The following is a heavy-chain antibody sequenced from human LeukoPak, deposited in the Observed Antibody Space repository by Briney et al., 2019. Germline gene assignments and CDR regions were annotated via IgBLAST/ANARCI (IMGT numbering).Heavy chain of an antibody. CDR2: IKQDGSEK. V-gene: IGHV3-7*01. CDR3: ARDRAYYDFWSGYYLDY. D-gene: IGHD3-3*01. J-gene: IGHJ4*02. CDR1: GFTFSSYW. Sequence: PGGSLRLSCAASGFTFSSYWMSWVRQAPGKGLEWVANIKQDGSEKYYVDSVKGRFTISRDNAKNSLYLQMNSLRAEDTAVYYCARDRAYYDFWSGYYLDYWGQGTLVTVSS.